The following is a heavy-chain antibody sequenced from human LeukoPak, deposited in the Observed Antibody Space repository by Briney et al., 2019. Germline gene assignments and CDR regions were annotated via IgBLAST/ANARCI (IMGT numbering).Heavy chain of an antibody. CDR1: GYTFTGYY. V-gene: IGHV1-2*02. Sequence: ASVKVSCKASGYTFTGYYMHWVRQAPGQGLEWMGWINLNSGGTNYAQKFQGRVTMTRDTSISTAYMELSRLRSDDTAAYYCASNVGNYGDYVPYYYYYYGMDVWGQGTTVTVSS. CDR3: ASNVGNYGDYVPYYYYYYGMDV. D-gene: IGHD4-17*01. J-gene: IGHJ6*02. CDR2: INLNSGGT.